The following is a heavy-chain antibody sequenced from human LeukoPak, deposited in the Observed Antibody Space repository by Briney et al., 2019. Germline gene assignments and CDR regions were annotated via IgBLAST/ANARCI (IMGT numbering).Heavy chain of an antibody. J-gene: IGHJ5*02. Sequence: ASVKVSCKASGYTFTTYGISWVRQAPGQGLEWMGWINTYNSNTNYAQKFQGRVTVTTDTSTSTAYMELSSLRSEDTAVYYCARGSGWFDPWGQGTLVTVST. CDR3: ARGSGWFDP. CDR2: INTYNSNT. CDR1: GYTFTTYG. D-gene: IGHD6-19*01. V-gene: IGHV1-18*01.